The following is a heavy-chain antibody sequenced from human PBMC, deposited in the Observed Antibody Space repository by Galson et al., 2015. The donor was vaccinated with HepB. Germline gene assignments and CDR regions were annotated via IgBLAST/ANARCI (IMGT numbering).Heavy chain of an antibody. Sequence: SLRLSCAASGFIFSSNWMTWVRQAPGKGLEWVANIKEDGSATYYVDSVKGRFTISRDNANNLLYLQMNSLRVEDTAVYFCARTAATGRGLDHWAQGSLVIVSS. J-gene: IGHJ4*02. D-gene: IGHD6-25*01. V-gene: IGHV3-7*03. CDR1: GFIFSSNW. CDR3: ARTAATGRGLDH. CDR2: IKEDGSAT.